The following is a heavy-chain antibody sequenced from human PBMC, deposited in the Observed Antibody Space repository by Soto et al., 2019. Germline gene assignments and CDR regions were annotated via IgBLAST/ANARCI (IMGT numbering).Heavy chain of an antibody. V-gene: IGHV1-18*04. CDR2: ITVYNGIT. Sequence: VQLVQSEGEVKKPGASVKVSCKASGYTFTGYAISWVRQAPGQGLEWMGSITVYNGITNYAQNLQGRVTLTTDTSTSTAHMELRSLRSDDTAVYYCARGVGAFDFWGQGTLVTVSS. CDR3: ARGVGAFDF. D-gene: IGHD1-26*01. J-gene: IGHJ4*02. CDR1: GYTFTGYA.